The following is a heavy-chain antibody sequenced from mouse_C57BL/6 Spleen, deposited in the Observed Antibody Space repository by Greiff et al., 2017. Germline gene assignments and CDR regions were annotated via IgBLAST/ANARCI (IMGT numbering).Heavy chain of an antibody. CDR2: INPSTGGT. Sequence: VQLKQSGPELVKPGASVKISCKASGYSFTGYYMNWVKQSPEKSLEWIGEINPSTGGTTYNQKFKATATLTVDKSSSTAYMQLTSLTSEDSAVYYCARRGSPYWYFDVWGTGTTVTVSS. CDR1: GYSFTGYY. CDR3: ARRGSPYWYFDV. V-gene: IGHV1-42*01. J-gene: IGHJ1*03.